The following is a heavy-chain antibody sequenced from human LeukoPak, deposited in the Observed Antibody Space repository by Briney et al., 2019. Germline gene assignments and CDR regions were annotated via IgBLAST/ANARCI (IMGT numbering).Heavy chain of an antibody. D-gene: IGHD3-22*01. J-gene: IGHJ3*01. CDR3: ARARIRPYYYDTSGYRNDAFDV. CDR2: ITSSSTYF. V-gene: IGHV3-21*01. Sequence: GGSLRLSCAASGFIFSSYSINWVRQAPGKGLEWVASITSSSTYFYYADSVKGRFTISRDNAENSVYLQLNSLRAEDTAVYYCARARIRPYYYDTSGYRNDAFDVWGQGTMVTVSS. CDR1: GFIFSSYS.